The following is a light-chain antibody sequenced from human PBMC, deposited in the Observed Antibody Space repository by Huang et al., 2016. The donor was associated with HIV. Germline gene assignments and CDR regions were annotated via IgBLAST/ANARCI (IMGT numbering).Light chain of an antibody. Sequence: EIVLTQSPGTLSLSPGERAILSCRASQSVSSTYLAWYQQKPGQAPRLLIYGAYTRATGIPDRFSGSGSGTDFSLTISRMEPEDFAVYYCQQYGSSPPWTFGQGTKVEIK. J-gene: IGKJ1*01. V-gene: IGKV3-20*01. CDR2: GAY. CDR1: QSVSSTY. CDR3: QQYGSSPPWT.